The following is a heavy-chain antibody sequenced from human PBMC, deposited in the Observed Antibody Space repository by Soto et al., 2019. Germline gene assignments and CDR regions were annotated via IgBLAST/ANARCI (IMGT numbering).Heavy chain of an antibody. CDR1: GDSISRNGYF. D-gene: IGHD3-10*01. Sequence: PSETLSHTCTVSGDSISRNGYFWTWIRQHPGKGPEWIGYIYNSGSSYYNPSLKSRVIISVDTSKNHFSLNLTAVTAADTAVYYCARGTMLRGPGYYYAMDVWGQGTTVTVSS. CDR3: ARGTMLRGPGYYYAMDV. J-gene: IGHJ6*02. V-gene: IGHV4-31*03. CDR2: IYNSGSS.